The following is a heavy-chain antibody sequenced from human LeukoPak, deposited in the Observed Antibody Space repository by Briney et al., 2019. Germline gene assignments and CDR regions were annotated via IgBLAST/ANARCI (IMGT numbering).Heavy chain of an antibody. CDR1: GGSSSDYF. Sequence: PSETLSLTCAVYGGSSSDYFWSWIRQPPGKGLEWIGEINHGGSTNYNPSLKSRITISVDTSKNQFSLKLSSMTAADTAVYYCARGVAAAGTRSEFFDYWGQGTLVTVSS. D-gene: IGHD6-13*01. J-gene: IGHJ4*02. CDR3: ARGVAAAGTRSEFFDY. V-gene: IGHV4-34*01. CDR2: INHGGST.